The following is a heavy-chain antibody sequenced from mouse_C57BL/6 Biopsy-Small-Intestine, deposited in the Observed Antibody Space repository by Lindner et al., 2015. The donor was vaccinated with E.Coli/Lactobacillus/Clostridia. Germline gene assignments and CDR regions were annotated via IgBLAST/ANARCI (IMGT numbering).Heavy chain of an antibody. Sequence: GNDNFKYNEKFEGKATLTVDTSSNTAYMQLSSLTSEDSAVYFCARMGWLFDYWGQGTSVTVSS. V-gene: IGHV1-84*01. D-gene: IGHD2-3*01. CDR3: ARMGWLFDY. J-gene: IGHJ4*01. CDR2: GNDNF.